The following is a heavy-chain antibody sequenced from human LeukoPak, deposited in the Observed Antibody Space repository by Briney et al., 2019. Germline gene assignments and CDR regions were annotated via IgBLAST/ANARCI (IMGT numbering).Heavy chain of an antibody. Sequence: PSETLSLTCAVYGGSFSGYYWSWIRQPPGKGLEWIGEINHSGSTNYNPSLKSRVTISVDTSKNQFSLKLSSVTAADTAVYYCARQGGIRYDSRHVWGKGTTVTISS. CDR1: GGSFSGYY. CDR3: ARQGGIRYDSRHV. CDR2: INHSGST. D-gene: IGHD3-16*01. J-gene: IGHJ6*04. V-gene: IGHV4-34*01.